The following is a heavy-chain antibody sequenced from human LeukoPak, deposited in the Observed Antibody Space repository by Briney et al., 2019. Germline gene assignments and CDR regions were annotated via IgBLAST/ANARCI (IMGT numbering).Heavy chain of an antibody. D-gene: IGHD1-26*01. CDR2: IFYSGST. J-gene: IGHJ4*02. CDR1: GGSISSSSYF. V-gene: IGHV4-39*01. Sequence: KTSETLSLTCTVSGGSISSSSYFWGWIRQPPGKGLEWIGSIFYSGSTYYNPSLNSRVTTSIDTSKNQFSLRLSSVTAADTAVYYCARKGSGTYSPFDYWGQGTLVTASS. CDR3: ARKGSGTYSPFDY.